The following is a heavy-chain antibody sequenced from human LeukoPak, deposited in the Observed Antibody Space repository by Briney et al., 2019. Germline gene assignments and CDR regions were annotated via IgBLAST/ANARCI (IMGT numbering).Heavy chain of an antibody. V-gene: IGHV3-48*03. Sequence: GGSLRLSCAASGFTFSSYEMNWVRQAPGKGLEWVSYISSSGSTIYYADSVKGRFTISRDNAKNSLYLQMNSLRAEDTAVYCCARDPGSVASGSYYGMDVWGQGTTVTVSS. D-gene: IGHD1-26*01. CDR1: GFTFSSYE. CDR2: ISSSGSTI. CDR3: ARDPGSVASGSYYGMDV. J-gene: IGHJ6*02.